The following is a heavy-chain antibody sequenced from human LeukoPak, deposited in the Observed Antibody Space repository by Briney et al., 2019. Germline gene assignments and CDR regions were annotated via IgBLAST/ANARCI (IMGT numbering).Heavy chain of an antibody. CDR2: MNPNSGNT. CDR3: ARGGSYYERHFDY. CDR1: GYTFASYD. J-gene: IGHJ4*02. Sequence: ASVKVSRKASGYTFASYDINWVRQATGRGLEWMGWMNPNSGNTGYAQKFQGRVTMTRNTSISTAYMELSSLRSEDTAVYYCARGGSYYERHFDYWGQGTLVTVSS. V-gene: IGHV1-8*01. D-gene: IGHD1-26*01.